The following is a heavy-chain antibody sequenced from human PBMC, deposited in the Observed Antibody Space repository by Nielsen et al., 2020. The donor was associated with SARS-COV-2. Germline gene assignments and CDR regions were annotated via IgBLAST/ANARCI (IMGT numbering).Heavy chain of an antibody. J-gene: IGHJ4*02. Sequence: GESLKISCAASGFTFSSYAMSWVRQAPGKGLEWVSAISGSGGSTYYADSVKGRFTISRDNSKNTLYLQMNSLRAEDTAVYYCARSYYDYYFDYWGQGTLVTVSS. CDR1: GFTFSSYA. D-gene: IGHD5-12*01. CDR2: ISGSGGST. CDR3: ARSYYDYYFDY. V-gene: IGHV3-23*01.